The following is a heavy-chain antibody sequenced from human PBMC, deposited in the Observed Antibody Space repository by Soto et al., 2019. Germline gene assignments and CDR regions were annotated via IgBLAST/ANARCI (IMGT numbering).Heavy chain of an antibody. CDR1: GDTFRSDNHY. CDR3: GRVDIVPVYGCMDV. D-gene: IGHD5-12*01. J-gene: IGHJ6*02. V-gene: IGHV4-30-4*08. Sequence: TSETLSLTCTASGDTFRSDNHYWGRHPQPPGKCLEWIGNINHSGSTYYSPALKRRVTISVDTTKNQLSLKLNSVTAADKAVEYYGRVDIVPVYGCMDVWGQGTTVTVSS. CDR2: INHSGST.